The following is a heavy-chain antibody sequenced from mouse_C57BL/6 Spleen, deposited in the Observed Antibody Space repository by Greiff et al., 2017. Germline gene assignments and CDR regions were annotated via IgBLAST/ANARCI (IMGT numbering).Heavy chain of an antibody. D-gene: IGHD4-1*02. CDR2: IYPGDGDT. V-gene: IGHV1-82*01. CDR1: GYAFSSSW. Sequence: QVQLQQSGPELVKPGASVKISCKASGYAFSSSWMNWVKQRPGKGLEWIGRIYPGDGDTNYNGKFKGKATLTANKSSSTVYMQLSSLTSEDSAVYFCATTGTGAMDYWGQGTSVTVSS. J-gene: IGHJ4*01. CDR3: ATTGTGAMDY.